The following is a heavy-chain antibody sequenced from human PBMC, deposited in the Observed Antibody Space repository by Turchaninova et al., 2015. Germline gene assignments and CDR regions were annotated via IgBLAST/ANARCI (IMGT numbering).Heavy chain of an antibody. J-gene: IGHJ5*02. CDR3: ARGPRIAVAENWFDP. CDR1: GFTFSSYW. CDR2: IKQDGSEK. Sequence: EVQLVESGGGLVQPGGSLRLSCAAAGFTFSSYWMSWVRQAPGKGLEWVSNIKQDGSEKYYVDSVKGRFTISRDNAKNSLYLQMNSLRAEDTAVYYCARGPRIAVAENWFDPWGQGTLVTVSS. D-gene: IGHD6-19*01. V-gene: IGHV3-7*03.